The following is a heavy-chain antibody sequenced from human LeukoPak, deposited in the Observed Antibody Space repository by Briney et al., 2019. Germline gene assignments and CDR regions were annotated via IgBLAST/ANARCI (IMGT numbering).Heavy chain of an antibody. V-gene: IGHV4-30-2*01. CDR3: ARAAPHCSGGSCYSHNWFDP. Sequence: LRLSCAASGFTFSSYAMSWVRQAPGKGLEWIGYIYHSGSTYYNPSLKSRVTISVDRSKNQFSLKLSSVTAADTAVYYCARAAPHCSGGSCYSHNWFDPWGQGTLVTVSS. CDR2: IYHSGST. CDR1: GFTFSSYA. D-gene: IGHD2-15*01. J-gene: IGHJ5*02.